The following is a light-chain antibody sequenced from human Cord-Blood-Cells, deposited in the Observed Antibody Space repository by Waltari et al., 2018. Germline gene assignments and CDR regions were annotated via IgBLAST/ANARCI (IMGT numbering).Light chain of an antibody. V-gene: IGLV1-36*01. Sequence: QSVLTQSPSVSEAPRQRVTISCSGSSSNIGNNAVNWYQQLPGKAPKLLIYYDDLRPSGVSDRFSGSKSGTSASLAISGLQSEDEADYYCAAWDDSLNGRVFGGGTKLTVL. J-gene: IGLJ3*02. CDR1: SSNIGNNA. CDR3: AAWDDSLNGRV. CDR2: YDD.